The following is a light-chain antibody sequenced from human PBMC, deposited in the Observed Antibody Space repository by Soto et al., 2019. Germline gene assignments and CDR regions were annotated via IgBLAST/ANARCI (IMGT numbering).Light chain of an antibody. V-gene: IGKV3-20*01. CDR3: QQYGSSQFT. J-gene: IGKJ3*01. CDR1: QDITSTF. Sequence: EIVLTQSPGTLSLSPGERATLSCRASQDITSTFLAWYQQKPGQAPMLVIYGVSNRAAGIPDRFSGSGSGTDFTLTISRLAPEDFAEYYCQQYGSSQFTFGPGTRVDIK. CDR2: GVS.